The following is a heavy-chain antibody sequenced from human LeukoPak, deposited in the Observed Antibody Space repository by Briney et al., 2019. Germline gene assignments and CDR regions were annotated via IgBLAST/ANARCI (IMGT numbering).Heavy chain of an antibody. CDR1: GFSFSNYA. D-gene: IGHD3-10*02. CDR2: ISGSGGTT. V-gene: IGHV3-23*01. CDR3: ARDLMS. J-gene: IGHJ5*02. Sequence: GGSLRLSCVASGFSFSNYAMSWVRQAPGKGLEWVAAISGSGGTTYYADSVKGRFTISRDSSKNTLYLQMNSLRAEDTAVYYCARDLMSWGQGTLVTVSS.